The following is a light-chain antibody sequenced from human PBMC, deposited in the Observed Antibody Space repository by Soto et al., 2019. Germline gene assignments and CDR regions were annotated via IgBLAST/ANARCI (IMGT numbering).Light chain of an antibody. V-gene: IGLV2-11*01. CDR2: TNN. CDR3: AAWDDSLNGYV. CDR1: SNDVGAYNY. J-gene: IGLJ1*01. Sequence: QSVLTQPRSVSGSPGQSVTISCTGTSNDVGAYNYVSWYQQHPGKAPKLLISTNNRRPSGVPARFSGSKSGTSASLAISGLQSDDEADYYCAAWDDSLNGYVFGTGTKVTVL.